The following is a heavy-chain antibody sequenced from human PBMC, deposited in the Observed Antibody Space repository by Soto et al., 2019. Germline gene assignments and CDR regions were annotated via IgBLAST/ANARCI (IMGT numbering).Heavy chain of an antibody. Sequence: SGPTLVNPTQTLTLTCTFSGFSLSTSGMCVSWIRQPPGKAREWLALIDWDDDKYYSTSLKTRLTISNDTSKHQVVLTMTNMDPVDTATYYCARTYYYDSSGYGGYPCYFDYLGQGTLVTVSS. J-gene: IGHJ4*02. CDR3: ARTYYYDSSGYGGYPCYFDY. CDR1: GFSLSTSGMC. D-gene: IGHD3-22*01. V-gene: IGHV2-70*01. CDR2: IDWDDDK.